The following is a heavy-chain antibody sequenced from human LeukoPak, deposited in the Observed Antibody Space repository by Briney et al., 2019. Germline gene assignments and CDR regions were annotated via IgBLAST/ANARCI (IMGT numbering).Heavy chain of an antibody. V-gene: IGHV3-23*01. J-gene: IGHJ4*02. CDR1: GFTFSSYA. CDR2: ISGSGGST. Sequence: GGSLRLSCAASGFTFSSYAMSWVRQAPGKGLEWVSAISGSGGSTYYADSVKGRFTISRDNSKNTLYLQMNSLRAEDTAVYYCARTDIGGSGSLTPFDYWGQGTLVTVSS. CDR3: ARTDIGGSGSLTPFDY. D-gene: IGHD3-10*01.